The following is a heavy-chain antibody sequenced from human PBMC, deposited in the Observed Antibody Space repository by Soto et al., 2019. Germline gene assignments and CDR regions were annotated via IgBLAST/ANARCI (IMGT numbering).Heavy chain of an antibody. CDR2: ISDGGDST. CDR3: AKNSTTYDSWSGAVKGDFDV. CDR1: GFTFSSYA. V-gene: IGHV3-23*01. Sequence: VGSLRLSCAASGFTFSSYALTWVRQAPWKGLEWVSGISDGGDSTHYADSVKGRFTVSRDNSKNTLYLQINSLRAEDTAVYYCAKNSTTYDSWSGAVKGDFDVWGQGTMVTVSS. J-gene: IGHJ3*01. D-gene: IGHD3-3*01.